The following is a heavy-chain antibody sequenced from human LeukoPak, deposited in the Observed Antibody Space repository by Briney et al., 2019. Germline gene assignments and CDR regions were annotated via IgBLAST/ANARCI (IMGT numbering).Heavy chain of an antibody. CDR1: GGTFSSYA. V-gene: IGHV1-69*10. D-gene: IGHD3-9*01. J-gene: IGHJ3*02. CDR2: IIPILGIA. Sequence: VKVSCKASGGTFSSYAISWVRQAPGQGLEWMGRIIPILGIANYAQKFQGRVTINADKSTSTAYMELSSLRSAHTAVYYCARVLRYFDWPDAFDIWGQRTMVTVSS. CDR3: ARVLRYFDWPDAFDI.